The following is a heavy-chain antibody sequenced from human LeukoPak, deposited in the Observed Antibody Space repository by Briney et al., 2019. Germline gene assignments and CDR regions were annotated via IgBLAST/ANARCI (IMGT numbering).Heavy chain of an antibody. CDR2: IRSKVNSYAT. J-gene: IGHJ4*02. Sequence: QPGGSLKLSCAASGFTFSGSAMHWVRQASGKGLEWVGRIRSKVNSYATAYAASVKGRFTISRDDSKSIAYLQMNSLKTEDTAVYYCTRKGSSWYFDYWGQGTLVTVSS. D-gene: IGHD6-13*01. CDR1: GFTFSGSA. V-gene: IGHV3-73*01. CDR3: TRKGSSWYFDY.